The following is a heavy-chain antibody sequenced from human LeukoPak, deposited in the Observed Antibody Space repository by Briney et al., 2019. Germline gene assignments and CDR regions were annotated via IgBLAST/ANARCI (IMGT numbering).Heavy chain of an antibody. CDR1: GFTFSSYA. V-gene: IGHV3-30-3*01. CDR3: AREVEDSYGYYYYYGMDV. CDR2: ISYDGSNK. J-gene: IGHJ6*02. D-gene: IGHD5-18*01. Sequence: GGSLRLSCAASGFTFSSYAMHWVRQAPGKGLEWVAVISYDGSNKYYADSVKGRFTISRDNSKNTLYLQMNRLRAEDTAVYYCAREVEDSYGYYYYYGMDVWGQGTTVTVSS.